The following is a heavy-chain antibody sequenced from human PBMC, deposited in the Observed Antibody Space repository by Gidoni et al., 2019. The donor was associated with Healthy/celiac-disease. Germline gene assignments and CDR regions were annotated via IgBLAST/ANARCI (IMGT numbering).Heavy chain of an antibody. Sequence: QVQLQQWGAGLLKPSETLSLTCAVYGGSFSGYYWSWIRQPPGKGLEWIGEINHSGSTNYNPSLKSRVTISVDTSKNQFSLKLSSVTAADTAVYYCATTYYYDSSGYYYDYWGQGTLVTVSS. D-gene: IGHD3-22*01. CDR2: INHSGST. CDR3: ATTYYYDSSGYYYDY. V-gene: IGHV4-34*01. J-gene: IGHJ4*02. CDR1: GGSFSGYY.